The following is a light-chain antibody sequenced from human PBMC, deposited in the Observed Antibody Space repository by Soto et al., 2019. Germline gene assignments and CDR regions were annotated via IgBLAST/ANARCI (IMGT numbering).Light chain of an antibody. CDR2: EVT. CDR3: CSYRSSIFWV. V-gene: IGLV2-14*01. J-gene: IGLJ3*02. Sequence: QSALTQPASVSGSPGQSITISCTGTSSDVGGYNYVSWYRQHPGKAPKLMIYEVTSRPSGISNRFSGSKSGNTASLTISGLQAEDAATYYCCSYRSSIFWVFGGGTKVTVL. CDR1: SSDVGGYNY.